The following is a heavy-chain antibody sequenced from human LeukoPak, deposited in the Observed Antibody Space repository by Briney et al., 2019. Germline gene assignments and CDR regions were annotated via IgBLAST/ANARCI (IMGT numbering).Heavy chain of an antibody. CDR2: IRYDGSNQ. CDR1: GFTFSSYG. J-gene: IGHJ4*02. D-gene: IGHD2-2*01. V-gene: IGHV3-30*02. CDR3: GTGYCSSISCFRVAY. Sequence: GGSLRLSCAASGFTFSSYGMHWVRQAPGKGLEWVAFIRYDGSNQYYADSVKGRFTISRDNSKNTLYLQMNSLRAEDTAVYYCGTGYCSSISCFRVAYWGQGTLVTVSS.